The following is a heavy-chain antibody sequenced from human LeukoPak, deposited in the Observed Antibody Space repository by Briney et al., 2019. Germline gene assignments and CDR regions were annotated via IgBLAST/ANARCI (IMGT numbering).Heavy chain of an antibody. CDR2: ICHSGST. CDR1: GGSISCYY. CDR3: AGNLRGGIDY. J-gene: IGHJ4*02. D-gene: IGHD3-10*01. Sequence: SETLSLTCIVSGGSISCYYWSCIRQPPGKGLEWIGNICHSGSTNYNPSLKSRVTISVDTSKNQFSLKLSSVTAADTAVYYCAGNLRGGIDYWGQGTLVTVSS. V-gene: IGHV4-59*01.